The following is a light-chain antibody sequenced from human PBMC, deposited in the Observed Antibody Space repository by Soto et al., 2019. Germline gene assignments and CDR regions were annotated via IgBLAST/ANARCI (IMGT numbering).Light chain of an antibody. J-gene: IGKJ1*01. CDR1: QSVSSSY. CDR3: QQRSNWT. CDR2: GAS. V-gene: IGKV3D-20*02. Sequence: EIVLTQSPGTLSLSPGERATLSFRASQSVSSSYLAWYQQKPGQAPRLLIYGASTRATGIPARFSGSGSGTEFTLTISSLQSEDFAVYYCQQRSNWTFGQGTKVDIK.